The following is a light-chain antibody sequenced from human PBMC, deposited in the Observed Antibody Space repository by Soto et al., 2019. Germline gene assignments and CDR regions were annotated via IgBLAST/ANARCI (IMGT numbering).Light chain of an antibody. CDR1: SSDVGGYNY. Sequence: QSVLTQPRSESGSPGQSVTISCTGTSSDVGGYNYVSWYRQHPGKAPKLMIYDVSKRPSGVPDRFSGSKSGNTASLTISGLQAEDEADYYCCSYAGSYTWVFVTGTKVTVL. V-gene: IGLV2-11*01. CDR2: DVS. J-gene: IGLJ1*01. CDR3: CSYAGSYTWV.